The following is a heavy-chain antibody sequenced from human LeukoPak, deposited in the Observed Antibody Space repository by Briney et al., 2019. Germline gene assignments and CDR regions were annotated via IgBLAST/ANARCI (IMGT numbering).Heavy chain of an antibody. CDR1: GYTFTSYG. Sequence: ASVKVSCKASGYTFTSYGISWVRQAPGQGLEWMGWISAYNGNTNYAQKLQGRVTMTTDTSTSTAYMELRSLRSDDTAVYYCARGLVRSYCSSTSCYTQKHFDYWGQGTLVTVSS. CDR2: ISAYNGNT. V-gene: IGHV1-18*01. CDR3: ARGLVRSYCSSTSCYTQKHFDY. J-gene: IGHJ4*02. D-gene: IGHD2-2*02.